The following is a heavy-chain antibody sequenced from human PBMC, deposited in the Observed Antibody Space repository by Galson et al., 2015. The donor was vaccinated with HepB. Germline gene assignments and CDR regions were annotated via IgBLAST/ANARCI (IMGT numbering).Heavy chain of an antibody. V-gene: IGHV6-1*01. CDR3: ARERSHIVVVTAIPAFDI. D-gene: IGHD2-21*02. CDR2: TYYRSKWYN. J-gene: IGHJ3*02. Sequence: CAISGDSVSSNSAAWNWIRQSPSRGLEWLGRTYYRSKWYNDYVVSVKSRITINPDTSKNQFSLQLNSVTPEDTAVYYCARERSHIVVVTAIPAFDIWGQGTMVTVSS. CDR1: GDSVSSNSAA.